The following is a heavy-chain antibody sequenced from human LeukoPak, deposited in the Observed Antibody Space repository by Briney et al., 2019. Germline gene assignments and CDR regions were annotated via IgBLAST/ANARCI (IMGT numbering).Heavy chain of an antibody. J-gene: IGHJ4*02. CDR1: GYTFSDYA. CDR3: ARDSSGYSLSPSG. CDR2: TIPIFGTA. D-gene: IGHD3-22*01. V-gene: IGHV1-69*13. Sequence: SVKVSCKASGYTFSDYAISWVRQAPGQGLEWMGGTIPIFGTAHYAQKFQGRVTIAADGSTSTVYMELSSLRSEDTAVYYCARDSSGYSLSPSGWGQGTLVTVSS.